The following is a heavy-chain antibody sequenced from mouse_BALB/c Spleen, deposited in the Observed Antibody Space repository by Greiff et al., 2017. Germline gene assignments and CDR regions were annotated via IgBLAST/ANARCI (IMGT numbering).Heavy chain of an antibody. J-gene: IGHJ1*01. CDR2: IYPGNVNT. CDR1: GYTFTSYY. CDR3: ARSGNSFYWYFDV. V-gene: IGHV1S56*01. D-gene: IGHD2-1*01. Sequence: QVQLQQSGPELVKPGASVRISCKASGYTFTSYYIHWVKQRPGQGLEWIGWIYPGNVNTKYNEKFKGKATLTADKSSSTAYMQLSSLTSEDSAVYFCARSGNSFYWYFDVWGAGTTVTVSS.